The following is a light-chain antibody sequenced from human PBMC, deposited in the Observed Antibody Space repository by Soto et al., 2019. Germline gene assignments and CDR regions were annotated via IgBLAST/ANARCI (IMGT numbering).Light chain of an antibody. J-gene: IGLJ2*01. Sequence: QSPLTQPASVSGSPGQSITISCTGTSSDVGAYTYVSWYKQHAGRAPQLMIYDVSNRPSGISNRFSGSKSDNTASLTISGLQAEDEADYYCSSYTTSRTLVFGGGTKLTVL. CDR2: DVS. V-gene: IGLV2-14*01. CDR3: SSYTTSRTLV. CDR1: SSDVGAYTY.